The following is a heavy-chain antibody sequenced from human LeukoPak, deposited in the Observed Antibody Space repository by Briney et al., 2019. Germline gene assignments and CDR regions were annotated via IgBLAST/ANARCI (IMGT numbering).Heavy chain of an antibody. D-gene: IGHD6-6*01. J-gene: IGHJ4*02. CDR3: ARGRKYRAFDF. V-gene: IGHV1-18*01. CDR2: ISPNNGNT. Sequence: VASVTVSCKASGSTLDTYGIGWVRQAPGQGLEWLGWISPNNGNTNYVQIFRGRPIMMTDPSRNTIYMELTSLTSDDTAVYYCARGRKYRAFDFWGPGALVTVSS. CDR1: GSTLDTYG.